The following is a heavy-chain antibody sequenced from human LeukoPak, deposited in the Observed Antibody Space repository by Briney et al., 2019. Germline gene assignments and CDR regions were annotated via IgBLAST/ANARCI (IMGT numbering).Heavy chain of an antibody. CDR1: GYTFTSYD. Sequence: ASVKVSCKASGYTFTSYDINWVRQATGQGLEWMGWMNPNSGNTGYAQKFQGRVTITRNTSISTAYMELSSLRSEDTAVYYCATVLIAAAAPFDYWGQGTLVTVSS. J-gene: IGHJ4*02. D-gene: IGHD6-13*01. V-gene: IGHV1-8*03. CDR3: ATVLIAAAAPFDY. CDR2: MNPNSGNT.